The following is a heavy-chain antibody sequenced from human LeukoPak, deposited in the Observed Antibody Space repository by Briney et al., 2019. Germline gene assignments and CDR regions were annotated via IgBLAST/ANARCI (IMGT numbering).Heavy chain of an antibody. J-gene: IGHJ5*02. CDR2: TKEDGSEK. D-gene: IGHD6-13*01. CDR1: GFTFSSYW. Sequence: GGSLRLSCAASGFTFSSYWMSWVRQAPGKGLEWVANTKEDGSEKYYVDSVKGRFTISRDNAKNSLYLQMNNLRAEDTALYHCATAVAAGWFDPWGQGTLVTVSS. V-gene: IGHV3-7*01. CDR3: ATAVAAGWFDP.